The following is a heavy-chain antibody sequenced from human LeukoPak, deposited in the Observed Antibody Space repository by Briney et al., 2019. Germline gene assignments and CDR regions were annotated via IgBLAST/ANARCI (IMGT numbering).Heavy chain of an antibody. CDR2: INHSGST. J-gene: IGHJ3*02. Sequence: KPSETLSLTCAVYGGSFSGYYWSWNRQPPGKGLEWIGEINHSGSTNYNPSLKSRVTISVDTSKNQFPLKLSSVTAADTAVYYCARDKDYYDSSGESSAFDIWGQGTMVTVSS. V-gene: IGHV4-34*01. CDR1: GGSFSGYY. CDR3: ARDKDYYDSSGESSAFDI. D-gene: IGHD3-22*01.